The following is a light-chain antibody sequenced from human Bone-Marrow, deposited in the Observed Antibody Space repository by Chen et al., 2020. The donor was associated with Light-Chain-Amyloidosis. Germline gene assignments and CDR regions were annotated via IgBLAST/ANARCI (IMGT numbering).Light chain of an antibody. CDR2: DVS. CDR3: SSYRSSTWV. Sequence: QYALTQPASVSGSPGQSITISCTETDRYIRGYTYVPWYQQHPVTAPRLLIYDVSVRPSWVSDRFSASKSDNTASLTISGLQPEDEADYFCSSYRSSTWVFGGGTKLTVL. J-gene: IGLJ3*02. V-gene: IGLV2-14*01. CDR1: DRYIRGYTY.